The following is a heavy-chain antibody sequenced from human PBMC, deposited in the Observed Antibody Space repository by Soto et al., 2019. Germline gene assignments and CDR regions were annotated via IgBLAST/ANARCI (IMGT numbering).Heavy chain of an antibody. J-gene: IGHJ4*02. CDR2: IYGSGGST. Sequence: GGSLRLSCSASGFSFSDYYMTWVRQAPGKGLEWVSLIYGSGGSTDYADSVKGRFTISRDNSMNMLYVQMNSLRDEDTAVYYCARKDVAFDYWGQGIPVTVSS. D-gene: IGHD5-12*01. V-gene: IGHV3-23*01. CDR3: ARKDVAFDY. CDR1: GFSFSDYY.